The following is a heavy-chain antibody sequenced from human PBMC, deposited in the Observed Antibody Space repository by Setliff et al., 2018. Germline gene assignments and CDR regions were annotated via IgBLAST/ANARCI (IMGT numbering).Heavy chain of an antibody. D-gene: IGHD2-21*01. Sequence: GESLKISCQASGYSFTDHWIGWVRQMPGKGLEWMGIIYPGVSDTRYSPSFRGQVTISTDTSINTAFLQWNNLKASDTAVYYCARRGERFFNWFDPWGQGTLVTVSS. J-gene: IGHJ5*02. CDR2: IYPGVSDT. V-gene: IGHV5-51*01. CDR3: ARRGERFFNWFDP. CDR1: GYSFTDHW.